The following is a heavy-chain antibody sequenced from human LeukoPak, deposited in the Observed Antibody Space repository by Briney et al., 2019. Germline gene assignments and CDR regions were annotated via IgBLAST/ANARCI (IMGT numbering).Heavy chain of an antibody. CDR1: GFSFSSYG. CDR2: ISYDGGNK. J-gene: IGHJ4*02. D-gene: IGHD5-18*01. CDR3: AKAEIQLWLTDI. Sequence: GGSLRLSCAASGFSFSSYGMHWVRQAPGKGLERVAVISYDGGNKYYADSVKGRFTISRDNSKNTLYLQMNSLRAEDTAVYYCAKAEIQLWLTDIWGQGTLVTVSS. V-gene: IGHV3-30*18.